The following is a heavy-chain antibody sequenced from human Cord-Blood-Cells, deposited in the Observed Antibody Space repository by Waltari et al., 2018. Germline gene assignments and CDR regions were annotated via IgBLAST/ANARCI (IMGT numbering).Heavy chain of an antibody. D-gene: IGHD6-6*01. V-gene: IGHV1-24*01. CDR1: GYTLPDFS. CDR3: ATISSSLDPHDY. CDR2: FDPEDGET. J-gene: IGHJ4*02. Sequence: QVQLVQSGAAVKKPGASVKVSCKVSGYTLPDFSMHWVRQAPGKGLEWMGGFDPEDGETIYAQKFQGRVTMTEDTSTDTAYMELSSLRSEDTAVYYCATISSSLDPHDYWGQGTLVTVSS.